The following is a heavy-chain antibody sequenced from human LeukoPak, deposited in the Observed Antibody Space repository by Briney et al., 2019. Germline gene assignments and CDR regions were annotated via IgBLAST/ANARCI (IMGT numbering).Heavy chain of an antibody. CDR1: GGSISRFY. J-gene: IGHJ6*03. V-gene: IGHV4-59*01. CDR2: IHYSGST. CDR3: ARVTGSYSYMDV. D-gene: IGHD1-26*01. Sequence: SETLSLTCTVSGGSISRFYWSWIRQPPGKGLEWIGHIHYSGSTNYNPSLKSRVTMSVDTSKNQFSLRLSSVTAADTAVYYCARVTGSYSYMDVWGKGATVTVSS.